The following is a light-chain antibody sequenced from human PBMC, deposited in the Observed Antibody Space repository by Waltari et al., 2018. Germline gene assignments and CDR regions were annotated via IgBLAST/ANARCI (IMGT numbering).Light chain of an antibody. CDR3: QKYNSALSLS. J-gene: IGKJ4*01. V-gene: IGKV1-27*01. Sequence: DIQMTQSPSSLSASVGDRVTITCRASLGISTYLAWYQQKPGKAPRLLIHSASALQSGVPSRFSGSGSGTDFTLIISSLQPEDVGTYYCQKYNSALSLSFGGGTKVEIK. CDR2: SAS. CDR1: LGISTY.